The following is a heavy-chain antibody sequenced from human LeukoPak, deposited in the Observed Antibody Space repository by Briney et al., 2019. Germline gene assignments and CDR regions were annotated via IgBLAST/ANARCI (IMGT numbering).Heavy chain of an antibody. CDR2: ISSSGSTI. J-gene: IGHJ4*02. V-gene: IGHV3-11*01. Sequence: GSLRLSCAASGFTFSDYYMSWIRQAPGKGLEWVSYISSSGSTIYYADSVKGRLTISRDNAKNSLYLQMNSLRADDTAVYYCARHPFGLVTHFDYWGQGTLVTVSS. CDR3: ARHPFGLVTHFDY. CDR1: GFTFSDYY. D-gene: IGHD2-21*02.